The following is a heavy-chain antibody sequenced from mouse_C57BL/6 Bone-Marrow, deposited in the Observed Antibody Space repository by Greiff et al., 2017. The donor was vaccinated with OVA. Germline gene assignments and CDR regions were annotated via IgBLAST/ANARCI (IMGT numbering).Heavy chain of an antibody. D-gene: IGHD2-4*01. V-gene: IGHV1-19*01. CDR2: INPYNGGT. J-gene: IGHJ4*01. CDR1: GYTFTDYY. CDR3: ANLYYDYAMDY. Sequence: VQLQQSGPVLVKPGASVKMSCKASGYTFTDYYMNWVKQSHGKSLEWIGVINPYNGGTSYNQKFKGKATLTVDKSSSTAYMELNSLTSEDSAVYYCANLYYDYAMDYWGQGTSVTVSS.